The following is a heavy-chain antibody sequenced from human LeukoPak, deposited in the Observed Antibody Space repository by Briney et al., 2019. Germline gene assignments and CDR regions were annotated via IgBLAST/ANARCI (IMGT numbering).Heavy chain of an antibody. J-gene: IGHJ3*02. CDR2: INHSGST. CDR3: ARLKDYGDYIAFDI. Sequence: SETLSLTCAVYGGSFSGYYWSWIRQPPGKGLEWIGEINHSGSTNYNPSLKSRVTISVDTSKNQFSLKLSSVTAADTAVYYCARLKDYGDYIAFDIWGQGTMVTVSS. D-gene: IGHD4-17*01. V-gene: IGHV4-34*01. CDR1: GGSFSGYY.